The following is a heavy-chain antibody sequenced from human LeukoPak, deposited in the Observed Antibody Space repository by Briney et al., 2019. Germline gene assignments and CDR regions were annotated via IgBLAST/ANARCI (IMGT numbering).Heavy chain of an antibody. CDR1: GFTFSSYS. V-gene: IGHV3-21*01. CDR3: ARESVDIVVVPAAKNPQYYYYYMDV. D-gene: IGHD2-2*03. J-gene: IGHJ6*03. Sequence: GGSLRLSCAASGFTFSSYSMNWVRQAPGKGLEWVSSISSSSSYIYYADSVKGRFTISRDNAKNSLYLQMNSLRAEDTAVYYCARESVDIVVVPAAKNPQYYYYYMDVWGKGTTVTVSS. CDR2: ISSSSSYI.